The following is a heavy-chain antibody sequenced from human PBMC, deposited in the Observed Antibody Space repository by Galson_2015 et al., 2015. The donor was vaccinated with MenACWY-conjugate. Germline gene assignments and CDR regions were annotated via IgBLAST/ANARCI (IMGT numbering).Heavy chain of an antibody. D-gene: IGHD2-21*01. CDR1: AFTFSNAY. J-gene: IGHJ6*03. Sequence: SLRLSCAGSAFTFSNAYMSWVLQAPGKGLEWVGRIKSQTDGGKIDYAAPVKGRFTISRDDSKNTLYLQMNSLKIEDTAVYYCTTHKPDSWGGLLFHFYMDVWGKGTTVTVSS. V-gene: IGHV3-15*01. CDR2: IKSQTDGGKI. CDR3: TTHKPDSWGGLLFHFYMDV.